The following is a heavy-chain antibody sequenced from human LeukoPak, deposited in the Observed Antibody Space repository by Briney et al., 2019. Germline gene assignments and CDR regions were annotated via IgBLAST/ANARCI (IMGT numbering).Heavy chain of an antibody. CDR3: ARDRSRDGYNFPFDI. CDR1: GGSISSDY. J-gene: IGHJ3*02. CDR2: IYYSGST. D-gene: IGHD5-24*01. V-gene: IGHV4-59*01. Sequence: SETLSLTRTVSGGSISSDYWSWIRQPPGKGLEWIGYIYYSGSTNYNPSLKSRVTISVDTSKSQFSLNLNSVTAADAAVYYCARDRSRDGYNFPFDIWGQGTMVTVSS.